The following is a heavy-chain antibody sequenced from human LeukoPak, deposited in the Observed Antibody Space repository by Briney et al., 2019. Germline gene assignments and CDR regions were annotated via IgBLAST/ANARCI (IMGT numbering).Heavy chain of an antibody. Sequence: SETLSLTCTVSGGSISSSIYYWAWIRQPPGKGLEWIGAIYYSGSTYYKPPLKSRVTISVDTSKNQFSLKLSSVTAADTAVYFCATLSSGYPWYFDYWGQGTMVTVSS. CDR1: GGSISSSIYY. CDR3: ATLSSGYPWYFDY. CDR2: IYYSGST. V-gene: IGHV4-39*01. D-gene: IGHD3-22*01. J-gene: IGHJ4*02.